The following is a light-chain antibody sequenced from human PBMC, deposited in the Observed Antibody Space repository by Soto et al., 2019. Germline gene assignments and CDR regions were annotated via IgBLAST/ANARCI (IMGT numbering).Light chain of an antibody. CDR3: MQRIESPT. CDR2: TVS. Sequence: VMTHTPLSPPVTPGEPASISCGCSHSRLDSDDGDTYLDWYXQKPGXSPXXLIYTVSYRASGVPDRLSVIGSGTDFTLKLSRVEAEDVGVDDCMQRIESPTFFQGTRLENK. V-gene: IGKV2-40*01. CDR1: HSRLDSDDGDTY. J-gene: IGKJ5*01.